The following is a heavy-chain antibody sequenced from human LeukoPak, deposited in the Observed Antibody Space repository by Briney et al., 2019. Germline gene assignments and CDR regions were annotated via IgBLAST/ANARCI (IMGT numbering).Heavy chain of an antibody. V-gene: IGHV3-21*01. D-gene: IGHD4-17*01. CDR1: GFTFSTYS. CDR3: ARVDYGDYEVDY. CDR2: ISSSSSYE. Sequence: GGSLRLSCAASGFTFSTYSMNWVRQAPGKGLEWVSSISSSSSYEYYADSVKGRFTISRDNAKNSLYLQMNSLRAEDTAVYYCARVDYGDYEVDYWGQGTLVTVSS. J-gene: IGHJ4*02.